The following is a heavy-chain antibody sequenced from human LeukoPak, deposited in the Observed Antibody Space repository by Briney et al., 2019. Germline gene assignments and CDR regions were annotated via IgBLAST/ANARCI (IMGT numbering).Heavy chain of an antibody. J-gene: IGHJ3*02. Sequence: ASVKVSCKASGYTFTGYYMHWVRQAPGQGLEWMGWINPNSGGTNYAQKFQGRVTMTRNTSISTAYMELSSLRSEDTAVYYCAASRSVVTANRPTDAFDIWGQGTMVTVSS. CDR3: AASRSVVTANRPTDAFDI. D-gene: IGHD2-21*02. CDR1: GYTFTGYY. CDR2: INPNSGGT. V-gene: IGHV1-2*02.